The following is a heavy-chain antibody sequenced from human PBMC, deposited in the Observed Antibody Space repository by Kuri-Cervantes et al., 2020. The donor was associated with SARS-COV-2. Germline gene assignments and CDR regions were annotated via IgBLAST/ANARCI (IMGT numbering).Heavy chain of an antibody. J-gene: IGHJ6*02. D-gene: IGHD6-13*01. CDR1: GFTFSSYG. CDR2: IWYDGSNK. CDR3: ARDGGATAGTYYYYGMDV. V-gene: IGHV3-33*01. Sequence: GESLKISCAASGFTFSSYGMHWVRQAPGKGLEWVAVIWYDGSNKYYADSVKGRFTISRDNSKNTLYLQMNSLRAEDTAVNYCARDGGATAGTYYYYGMDVWGQGTTVTVSS.